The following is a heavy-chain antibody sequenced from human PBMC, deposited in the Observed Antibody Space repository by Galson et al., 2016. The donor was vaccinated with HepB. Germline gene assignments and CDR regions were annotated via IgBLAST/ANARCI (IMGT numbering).Heavy chain of an antibody. J-gene: IGHJ6*02. CDR3: ARDTDTTGDEYYDGMDF. V-gene: IGHV3-30*19. Sequence: SLRLSCAASGFTFRSYGMSWVRQAPGKGLEWVAIISYDGSNNYNADPVQGRFPISSDNSKNMEYPQMNSLRAGDAAVNYCARDTDTTGDEYYDGMDFWGQGTTVTVSS. CDR2: ISYDGSNN. D-gene: IGHD2/OR15-2a*01. CDR1: GFTFRSYG.